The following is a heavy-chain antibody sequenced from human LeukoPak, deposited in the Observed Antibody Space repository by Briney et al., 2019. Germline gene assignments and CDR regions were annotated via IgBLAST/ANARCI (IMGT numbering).Heavy chain of an antibody. D-gene: IGHD1-26*01. J-gene: IGHJ4*02. CDR2: ISGSGGST. V-gene: IGHV3-23*01. CDR1: GFTFSNYA. CDR3: AKDLAGSGSYSFDY. Sequence: PRGSLRLSCAASGFTFSNYATNRVRQAPGRGLDWVSAISGSGGSTYYADSVKGRFTISRDNSKNTLYLQMNSLRAEDTAVYYCAKDLAGSGSYSFDYWGQGTLVSVSS.